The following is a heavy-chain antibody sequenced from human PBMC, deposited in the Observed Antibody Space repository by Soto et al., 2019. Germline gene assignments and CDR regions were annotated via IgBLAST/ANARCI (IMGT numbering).Heavy chain of an antibody. Sequence: ASVKVSCKASGYTFTSYDINWVRQATGQGLEWMGWMNPNSGNTGYAQKFQGRVTMTRNTSISTAYMELSSLRSEDTAVYYCARGLYGSGSYQFHFDYWGQGTLVTVSS. J-gene: IGHJ4*02. CDR1: GYTFTSYD. V-gene: IGHV1-8*01. D-gene: IGHD3-10*01. CDR2: MNPNSGNT. CDR3: ARGLYGSGSYQFHFDY.